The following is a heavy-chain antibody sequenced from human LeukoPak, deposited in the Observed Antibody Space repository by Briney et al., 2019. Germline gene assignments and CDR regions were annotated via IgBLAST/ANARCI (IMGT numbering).Heavy chain of an antibody. D-gene: IGHD3-22*01. V-gene: IGHV4-39*01. J-gene: IGHJ4*02. Sequence: ASETLSLTCTVSGGSISSSSYYWGWIRQPPGKGLEWIGSIYYSGSTYYNPSLKSRVTISVDTSKNQFSLKLSSVTAADTAVYYCARVPIGHYDSNHPPDDDYWGQGTLVTVSS. CDR1: GGSISSSSYY. CDR2: IYYSGST. CDR3: ARVPIGHYDSNHPPDDDY.